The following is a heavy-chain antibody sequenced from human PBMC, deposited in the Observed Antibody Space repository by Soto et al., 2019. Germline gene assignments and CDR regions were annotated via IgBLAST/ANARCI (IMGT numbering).Heavy chain of an antibody. CDR1: GGSISSYY. CDR2: IYYSGST. V-gene: IGHV4-59*01. D-gene: IGHD1-1*01. J-gene: IGHJ6*02. CDR3: AREGTTVDSYYYYGMDV. Sequence: QVQLQESGPGLVKPSETLSLTCTVSGGSISSYYWSWIWQPPGKGLERIGYIYYSGSTNYNPSHKSRVTISVDTSKNQFSLKLSSVTAADTAVYYCAREGTTVDSYYYYGMDVWGQGTTVTVSS.